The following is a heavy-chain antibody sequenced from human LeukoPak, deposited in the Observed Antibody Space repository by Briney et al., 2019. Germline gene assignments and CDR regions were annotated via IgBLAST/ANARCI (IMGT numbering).Heavy chain of an antibody. CDR2: ISGSGGST. J-gene: IGHJ4*02. Sequence: GGSLRLSCAASGFTFSSYWMSWVRQAPGKGLEWVSAISGSGGSTYYADSVKGRFTISRDNSKNTLYLQMNSLRAEDTAVYYCASLRLKVFDYWGQGTLVTVSS. CDR1: GFTFSSYW. V-gene: IGHV3-23*01. D-gene: IGHD5-12*01. CDR3: ASLRLKVFDY.